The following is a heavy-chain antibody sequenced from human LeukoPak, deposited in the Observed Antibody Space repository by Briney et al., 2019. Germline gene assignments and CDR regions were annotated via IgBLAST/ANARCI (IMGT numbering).Heavy chain of an antibody. CDR3: ARDLGSAYGIDV. V-gene: IGHV4-59*01. CDR2: IYDYTGST. D-gene: IGHD3-10*01. J-gene: IGHJ6*02. Sequence: SETLSLTCTVSGGSISGYHWSWIRQPPGKGLEWIGYIYDYTGSTTYHPSLKSRVTISVDTSKSQFSLKLSSVTAADTAVYCARDLGSAYGIDVWGQGTRVTVSS. CDR1: GGSISGYH.